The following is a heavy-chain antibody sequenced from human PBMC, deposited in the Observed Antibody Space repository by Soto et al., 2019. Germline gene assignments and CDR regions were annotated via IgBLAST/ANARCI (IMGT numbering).Heavy chain of an antibody. V-gene: IGHV4-39*01. D-gene: IGHD3-22*01. CDR3: ARLTHGYYFDY. CDR1: GGSISSSSYY. J-gene: IGHJ4*02. CDR2: IYYSGST. Sequence: QLQLQESGPGLVKPSETLSLTCTVSGGSISSSSYYWGWIRQPPGKGLEWIGSIYYSGSTYYNPSLKSRVTISVDTSKNQFSLKLSSVTAADTAVYYCARLTHGYYFDYWGQGTLVTVSS.